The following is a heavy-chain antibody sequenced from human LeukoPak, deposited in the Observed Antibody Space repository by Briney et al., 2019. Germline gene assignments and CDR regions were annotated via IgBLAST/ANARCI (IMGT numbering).Heavy chain of an antibody. Sequence: ASVKDSCKASGYTFTGYYIHWVRQAPGQGLEWMGWINPNSGGTNDAQKLQGRVTMTTDTSISTAYMELSRLRSDDTAVYYCARGGWSGYSYGSEPEKYFNYWGQGTLVTVSS. CDR3: ARGGWSGYSYGSEPEKYFNY. CDR1: GYTFTGYY. J-gene: IGHJ4*02. CDR2: INPNSGGT. V-gene: IGHV1-2*02. D-gene: IGHD5-18*01.